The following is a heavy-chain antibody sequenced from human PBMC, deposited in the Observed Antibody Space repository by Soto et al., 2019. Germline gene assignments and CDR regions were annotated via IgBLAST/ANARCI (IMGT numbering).Heavy chain of an antibody. CDR2: ISYDGSNK. J-gene: IGHJ3*02. V-gene: IGHV3-30*18. Sequence: QMQLVESGGGVVQPGSSLRLSCAASGLTFSSYGMHWVRQAPGKGLEWVAVISYDGSNKYYAGSVKGRFTISRDDSKNTLYRQMSRLRPEDTAVYYCAKDFNEQWLMVNDAFDIWGQGTMVAVS. D-gene: IGHD6-19*01. CDR1: GLTFSSYG. CDR3: AKDFNEQWLMVNDAFDI.